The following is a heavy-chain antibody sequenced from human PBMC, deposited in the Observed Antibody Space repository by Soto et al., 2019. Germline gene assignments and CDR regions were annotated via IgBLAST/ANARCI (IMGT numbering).Heavy chain of an antibody. Sequence: PSETLSLTCTFSGGSISSSSYYWGWIRQPPGKGLEWIGSIYYSGSTYYNPSLKSRVTISVDTSKNQFSLKLSSVTAADTAVYYCARQGIVVVVAATRPGWFDPWGQGTLVTV. D-gene: IGHD2-15*01. V-gene: IGHV4-39*01. CDR1: GGSISSSSYY. J-gene: IGHJ5*02. CDR2: IYYSGST. CDR3: ARQGIVVVVAATRPGWFDP.